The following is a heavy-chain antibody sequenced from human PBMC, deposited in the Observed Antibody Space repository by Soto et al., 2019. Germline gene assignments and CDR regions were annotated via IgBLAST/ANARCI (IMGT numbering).Heavy chain of an antibody. V-gene: IGHV1-69*12. D-gene: IGHD2-15*01. CDR3: ASGPSGGAAVDDLDH. Sequence: QVQLVQSGAEVKKPGSSVKVSCKGSGDTFSIYAINWVRQAPGQGLEWMGGIIPMIGTPDYAQKFQGRVTITADESTSTAYMDLRSLRSEDTAVYYCASGPSGGAAVDDLDHWGQGTLVTVSS. CDR1: GDTFSIYA. J-gene: IGHJ4*02. CDR2: IIPMIGTP.